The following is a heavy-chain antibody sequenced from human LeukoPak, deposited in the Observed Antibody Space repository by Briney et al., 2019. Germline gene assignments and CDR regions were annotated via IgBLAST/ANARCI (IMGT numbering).Heavy chain of an antibody. D-gene: IGHD5-18*01. CDR2: IYYSGST. CDR3: ARGGLMVTWFDP. J-gene: IGHJ5*02. Sequence: PSETLSLTCTVPGGSISSYYWSWIRQPPGKGLEWIGYIYYSGSTNYNPSLKSRVTISVDTSKNQFSLKLSSVTAADTAVYYCARGGLMVTWFDPWGQGTLVTVSS. CDR1: GGSISSYY. V-gene: IGHV4-59*01.